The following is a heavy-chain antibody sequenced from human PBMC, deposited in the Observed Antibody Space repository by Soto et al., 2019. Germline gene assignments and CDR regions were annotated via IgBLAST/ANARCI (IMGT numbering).Heavy chain of an antibody. CDR3: AREPMVRAAHGFDI. J-gene: IGHJ3*02. CDR2: INSNSVGT. D-gene: IGHD3-10*01. Sequence: QVQLVQSGAEVKKPGASVKVSCKASGYTFTGHYMHWVRQAPGQGLEWMGWINSNSVGTNYAQKFQGRVTMTRDTSISTAYMELSRLRSDDTAVYYCAREPMVRAAHGFDIWGQGTMVTVS. CDR1: GYTFTGHY. V-gene: IGHV1-2*02.